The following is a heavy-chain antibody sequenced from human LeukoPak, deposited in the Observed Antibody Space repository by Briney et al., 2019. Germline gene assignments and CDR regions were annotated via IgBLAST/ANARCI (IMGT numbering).Heavy chain of an antibody. Sequence: GGSLRLSCAPSGFTFSSYGMHWVRQAPGKGLEWVAFIRYDGSDKHYADSVNGRFTISRDNSKDTLYLQMNSLGAEDTAVYYCAKDLELAPFDYWGQEALVTVSS. CDR2: IRYDGSDK. J-gene: IGHJ4*02. D-gene: IGHD1-26*01. CDR3: AKDLELAPFDY. CDR1: GFTFSSYG. V-gene: IGHV3-30*02.